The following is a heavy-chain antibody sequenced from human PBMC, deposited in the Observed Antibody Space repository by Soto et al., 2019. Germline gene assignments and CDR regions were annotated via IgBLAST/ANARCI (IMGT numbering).Heavy chain of an antibody. V-gene: IGHV1-3*05. Sequence: QVQLVQSGAEEKKPGASVKVSCKASGYTFTSYVMHWVRQAPGQRLEWMGWINAGNGNTKYSQKFQGRVTITRDTSASTAYMELSSLRSEDTAVYYCARGLNYYDSSGYGYWGQGTLVTVSS. D-gene: IGHD3-22*01. CDR1: GYTFTSYV. CDR3: ARGLNYYDSSGYGY. J-gene: IGHJ4*02. CDR2: INAGNGNT.